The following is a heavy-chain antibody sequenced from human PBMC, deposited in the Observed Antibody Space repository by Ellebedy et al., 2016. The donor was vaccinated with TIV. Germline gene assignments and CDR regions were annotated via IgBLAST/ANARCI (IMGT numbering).Heavy chain of an antibody. J-gene: IGHJ4*02. Sequence: SETLSLXXTVSGGSISSGGYYWSWIRQHPGKGLEWIGNIYYSGITFHNPSLKSRVTISVDTSKNQFSLKLTSVTAADTAVYYCARDAYYYDTSGHTQTDHWGRGTLVTVSS. CDR1: GGSISSGGYY. V-gene: IGHV4-31*03. CDR2: IYYSGIT. D-gene: IGHD3-22*01. CDR3: ARDAYYYDTSGHTQTDH.